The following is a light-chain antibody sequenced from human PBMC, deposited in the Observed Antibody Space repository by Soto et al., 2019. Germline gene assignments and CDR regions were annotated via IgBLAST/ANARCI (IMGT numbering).Light chain of an antibody. CDR2: EVN. CDR3: SSYTSSSTLV. CDR1: SSDVGGHNR. J-gene: IGLJ2*01. V-gene: IGLV2-18*02. Sequence: QSALTQPPSVSESPGQSVTISCTGTSSDVGGHNRVSWYQQPPGTAPKLMIYEVNNRPSEIPDRFSGSKSGNTASLTITGLQAEDEADYYCSSYTSSSTLVFGGGTKLTVL.